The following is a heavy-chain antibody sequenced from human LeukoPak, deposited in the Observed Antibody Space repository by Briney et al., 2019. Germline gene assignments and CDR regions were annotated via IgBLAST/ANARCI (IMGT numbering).Heavy chain of an antibody. Sequence: ASVQVCCKASGYTFTSYGIRWVRQAPGQGHEWMGWISAYNGNTNYAQKLQGRVTMTTDTSTSTAYMELRSLRSDDTAVYYCARARKDSSSWYEWFDPWGQGTLVTVSS. J-gene: IGHJ5*02. CDR3: ARARKDSSSWYEWFDP. CDR1: GYTFTSYG. D-gene: IGHD6-13*01. V-gene: IGHV1-18*01. CDR2: ISAYNGNT.